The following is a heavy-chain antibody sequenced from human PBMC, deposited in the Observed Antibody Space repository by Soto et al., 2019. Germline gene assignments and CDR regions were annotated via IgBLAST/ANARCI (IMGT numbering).Heavy chain of an antibody. CDR2: IGESGTPT. J-gene: IGHJ6*02. CDR1: GFNFRGYA. D-gene: IGHD2-2*01. Sequence: PGRSMRLSCAASGFNFRGYAMRWVRQAPGKGLEWVSLIGESGTPTYYADSVKGRFTISRDNSGNTLFLEMYSLRAEDTAVYYCARYIPGVRYYGMDVWGQGTTVTVSS. CDR3: ARYIPGVRYYGMDV. V-gene: IGHV3-23*01.